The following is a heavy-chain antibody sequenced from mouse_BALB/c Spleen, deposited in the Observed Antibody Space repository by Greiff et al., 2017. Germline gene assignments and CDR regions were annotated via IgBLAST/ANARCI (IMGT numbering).Heavy chain of an antibody. CDR2: IWGDGST. CDR3: ARERGYGNYAMDY. J-gene: IGHJ4*01. D-gene: IGHD2-1*01. Sequence: VKLVESGPGLVAPSQSLSITCTVSGFSLTGYGVNWVRQPPGKGLEWLGMIWGDGSTDYNSALKSRLSISKDNSKSQVFLKMNSLQTDDTARYYCARERGYGNYAMDYWGQGTSATVSS. CDR1: GFSLTGYG. V-gene: IGHV2-6-7*01.